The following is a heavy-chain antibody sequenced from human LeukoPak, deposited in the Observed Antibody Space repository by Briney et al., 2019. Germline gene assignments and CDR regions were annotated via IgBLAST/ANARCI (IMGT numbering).Heavy chain of an antibody. Sequence: GGSLRLSCAASGFTFSSYPMHWVRQTPGKGLEWVAVISYDGINKDYAESAKGRFTISRDTSTNTSYLQMNSLRPEDTAVYFCARQYSSTWYAGYYFDYWGQGTLVTVSS. CDR2: ISYDGINK. V-gene: IGHV3-30*04. CDR1: GFTFSSYP. D-gene: IGHD6-13*01. J-gene: IGHJ4*02. CDR3: ARQYSSTWYAGYYFDY.